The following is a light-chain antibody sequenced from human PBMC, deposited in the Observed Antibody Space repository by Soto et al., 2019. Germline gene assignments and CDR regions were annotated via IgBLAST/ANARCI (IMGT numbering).Light chain of an antibody. J-gene: IGKJ1*01. V-gene: IGKV1-5*01. CDR2: DAS. CDR3: QQYNSYWT. CDR1: QSISSW. Sequence: DIQMTQSPSTLSASVGDRVTITCRASQSISSWLAWYQQKPGKAPKLLIYDASSLESGVPSRFSGSRSGTEFTLTISSLQPEDFATYYCQQYNSYWTFGQGTRVEIK.